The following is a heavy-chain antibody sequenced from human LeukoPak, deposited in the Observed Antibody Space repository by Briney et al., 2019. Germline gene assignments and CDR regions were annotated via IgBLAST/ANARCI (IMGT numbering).Heavy chain of an antibody. Sequence: PGGSLRLSCAASGFNFANHAMSWVRQTAGKGLEWVSAISGGGDKTYYADSVKGRFTISRDNSKDTLFLQMHSLRPGDTAVYYCVREDTPATANYWGQGTLVTISS. CDR1: GFNFANHA. CDR2: ISGGGDKT. CDR3: VREDTPATANY. D-gene: IGHD2-21*02. V-gene: IGHV3-23*01. J-gene: IGHJ4*02.